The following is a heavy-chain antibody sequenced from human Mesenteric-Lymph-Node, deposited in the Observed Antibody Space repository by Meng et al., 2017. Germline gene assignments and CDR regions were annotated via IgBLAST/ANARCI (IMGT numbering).Heavy chain of an antibody. V-gene: IGHV4-30-4*01. Sequence: QGQLQEAGTGLVKPSQTPSLTCTVSGGSISSSNYYWSWIRQPPGKGLEWSGHIYNSGSTYYNPSLKSRITISVDTSKNQFSLKLSSVTAADTAVYYCARGQKGYFDLWGRGTLVTVSS. CDR2: IYNSGST. J-gene: IGHJ2*01. CDR3: ARGQKGYFDL. CDR1: GGSISSSNYY.